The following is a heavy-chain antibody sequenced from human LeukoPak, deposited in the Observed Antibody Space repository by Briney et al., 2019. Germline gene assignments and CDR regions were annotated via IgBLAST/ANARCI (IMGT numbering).Heavy chain of an antibody. V-gene: IGHV1-18*01. CDR2: ISGYSEKT. Sequence: ASVKVSCTASGYSFNTYGIFWVRQAPGQGLEWMGWISGYSEKTKYAQKFQGRVTMTTETSTSTAYMELRRLRSDDTAVYYCARAGWDDNVWGSYPSGYWGQGTLVTVSS. CDR1: GYSFNTYG. J-gene: IGHJ4*02. D-gene: IGHD3-16*02. CDR3: ARAGWDDNVWGSYPSGY.